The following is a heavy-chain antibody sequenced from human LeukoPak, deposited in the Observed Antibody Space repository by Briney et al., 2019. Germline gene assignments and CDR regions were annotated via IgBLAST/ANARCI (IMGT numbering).Heavy chain of an antibody. CDR2: ISAYNGNT. CDR3: ASGASVGAFPFDY. D-gene: IGHD1-26*01. CDR1: GYTFTSYG. Sequence: ASVKVSCKASGYTFTSYGISWVRQAPGQGLEWMGWISAYNGNTNYAQKLQGRATMTTDTSTSTAHMELRSLRSDDTAVYYCASGASVGAFPFDYWGQGTLVTVSS. J-gene: IGHJ4*02. V-gene: IGHV1-18*01.